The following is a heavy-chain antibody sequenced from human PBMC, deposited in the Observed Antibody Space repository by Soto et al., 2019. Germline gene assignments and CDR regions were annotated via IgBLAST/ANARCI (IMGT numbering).Heavy chain of an antibody. CDR3: ARDFSSGWFDDFDI. Sequence: GGSLRLSCAASGFTFSSYAMHWVRQAPGKGLEWVAVISYDGSNKYYADSVKGRFTISRDNSKNTLYLQMNSLRAEDTAVYYCARDFSSGWFDDFDIWGQGTMVTVSS. V-gene: IGHV3-30-3*01. D-gene: IGHD6-19*01. CDR2: ISYDGSNK. J-gene: IGHJ3*02. CDR1: GFTFSSYA.